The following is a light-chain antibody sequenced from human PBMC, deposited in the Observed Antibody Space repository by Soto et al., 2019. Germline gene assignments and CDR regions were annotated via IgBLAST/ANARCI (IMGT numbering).Light chain of an antibody. Sequence: EIVLTQSPATLSLSPGERATLSCRASQSVSSYLAWYQQKPGQAPRLLIYDASNRATGIPARFSGSGSETDFTLTITNLEPEDFAVYYCQQRSNWPPWTFGQGTKVDIK. V-gene: IGKV3-11*01. CDR1: QSVSSY. CDR3: QQRSNWPPWT. J-gene: IGKJ1*01. CDR2: DAS.